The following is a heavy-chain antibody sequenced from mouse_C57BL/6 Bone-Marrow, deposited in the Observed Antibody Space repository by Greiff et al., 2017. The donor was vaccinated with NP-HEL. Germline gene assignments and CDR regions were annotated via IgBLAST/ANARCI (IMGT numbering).Heavy chain of an antibody. CDR3: AIAGNYDD. D-gene: IGHD1-1*01. V-gene: IGHV1-19*01. CDR2: INPYNGGT. Sequence: VQLQQSGPVLVKPGASVKMSCKASGYTFTDYYMNWVKQSHGKSLEWIGVINPYNGGTSYNQKFKGKATLTVDKSSSTAYMELNSLTSEDAEVYYRAIAGNYDDWGKGTTLTVAT. J-gene: IGHJ2*01. CDR1: GYTFTDYY.